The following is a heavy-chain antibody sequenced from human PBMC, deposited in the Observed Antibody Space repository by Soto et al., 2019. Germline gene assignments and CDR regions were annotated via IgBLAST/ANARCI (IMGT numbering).Heavy chain of an antibody. D-gene: IGHD5-12*01. CDR1: GFTFSSYA. CDR2: ISGSGGRT. Sequence: EVQLLESGGGLVQPGGSLRLSCAASGFTFSSYAMSWVRQAPGKGLEGVSGISGSGGRTHYADSVTGRFTISRDNSKNTMYLQLNSLRAEDTAVYYCAKDRGRGYDSWVQGTLVTVSS. CDR3: AKDRGRGYDS. J-gene: IGHJ4*02. V-gene: IGHV3-23*01.